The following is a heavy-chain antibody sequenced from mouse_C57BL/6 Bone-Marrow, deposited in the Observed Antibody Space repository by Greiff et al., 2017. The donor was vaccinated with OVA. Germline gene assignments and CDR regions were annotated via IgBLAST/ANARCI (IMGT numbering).Heavy chain of an antibody. J-gene: IGHJ1*03. CDR1: GYAFTNYL. CDR2: INPGSGGT. CDR3: ARRRYWYFDV. V-gene: IGHV1-54*01. Sequence: QVQLQQSGAELVRPGTSVKVSCKASGYAFTNYLIEWVKQRPGQGLEWIGVINPGSGGTNYNEKFKGKATLTADKSSSTAYMQLSSLTSEDSAVYFCARRRYWYFDVWGTGTTVTVSS.